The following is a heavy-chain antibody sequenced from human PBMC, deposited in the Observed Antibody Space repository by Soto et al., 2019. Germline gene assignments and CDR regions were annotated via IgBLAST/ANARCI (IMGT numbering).Heavy chain of an antibody. Sequence: NPSETLSLTCAVYGGSFSGYYWSWIRQPPGKGLEWIGEINHSGSTNYNPSLKSRVTISVDTSKNQFSLKLSSVTAADTAVYYCARGKSGWRFDYWGQGTLVTSPQ. V-gene: IGHV4-34*01. D-gene: IGHD6-19*01. CDR2: INHSGST. CDR1: GGSFSGYY. J-gene: IGHJ4*02. CDR3: ARGKSGWRFDY.